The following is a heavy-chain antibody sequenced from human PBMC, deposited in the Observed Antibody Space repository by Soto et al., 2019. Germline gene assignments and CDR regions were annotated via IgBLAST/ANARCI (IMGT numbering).Heavy chain of an antibody. D-gene: IGHD6-6*01. CDR2: IRSKANNYAT. V-gene: IGHV3-73*02. CDR1: GYTFSDSA. Sequence: EVQLVESGGGLVQPGGSLKLSCAASGYTFSDSALHWVRQASGKGLEWVGRIRSKANNYATVYAASVKGRFTISRDNAKTSLYLQMNSLTAEDTAVYYCARWNSSSSCFDYWGQGTLVTVSS. J-gene: IGHJ4*02. CDR3: ARWNSSSSCFDY.